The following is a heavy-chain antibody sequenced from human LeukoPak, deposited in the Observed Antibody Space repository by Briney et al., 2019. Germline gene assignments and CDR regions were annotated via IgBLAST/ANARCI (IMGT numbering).Heavy chain of an antibody. D-gene: IGHD3-3*01. V-gene: IGHV5-51*01. J-gene: IGHJ4*02. CDR1: GYSFTSYW. Sequence: GESLKISCKGSGYSFTSYWIGWVRQMPGRGLESMGIIYPGGTDTRYSPSFQGQVTISADKSISTAYLQWSSLKASDTAMYYCARQSFDFWSGYYDGLNNFDYWGQGTLVTVSS. CDR3: ARQSFDFWSGYYDGLNNFDY. CDR2: IYPGGTDT.